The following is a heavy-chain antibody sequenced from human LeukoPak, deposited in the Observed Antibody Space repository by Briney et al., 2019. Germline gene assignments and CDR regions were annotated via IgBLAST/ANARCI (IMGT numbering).Heavy chain of an antibody. CDR3: ARGPIAAASTGNRNEDY. CDR1: GFSFSNYG. J-gene: IGHJ4*02. Sequence: GSLRLSCAASGFSFSNYGMHWVRQAPGKGLEWVAAIWYDGSKKYYADSVQGRFMISRDNSANTMSLQMDRLRVEDTAFYYCARGPIAAASTGNRNEDYWGQGTLVTVSS. D-gene: IGHD6-13*01. V-gene: IGHV3-33*01. CDR2: IWYDGSKK.